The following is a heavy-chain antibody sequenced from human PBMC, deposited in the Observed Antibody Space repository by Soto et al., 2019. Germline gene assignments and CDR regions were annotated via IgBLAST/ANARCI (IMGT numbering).Heavy chain of an antibody. CDR3: AKGSTSTRPYYFDY. CDR1: GFAFNIYV. V-gene: IGHV3-23*01. Sequence: PGGSQRLSCAASGFAFNIYVISWVRQAPGQGLEWISAITISGGDTYYADSVKGRFTISRDNSKNTLYLQMNSLRPEDTAFYYCAKGSTSTRPYYFDYWGQGALVTVSS. J-gene: IGHJ4*02. D-gene: IGHD6-6*01. CDR2: ITISGGDT.